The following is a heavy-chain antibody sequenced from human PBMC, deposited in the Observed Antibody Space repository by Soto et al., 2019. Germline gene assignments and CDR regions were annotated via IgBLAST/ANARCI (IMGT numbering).Heavy chain of an antibody. D-gene: IGHD5-18*01. CDR3: ARHRYSYGVYYFEY. J-gene: IGHJ4*02. V-gene: IGHV4-59*08. Sequence: SETLSLTCTVSGGSISSYYWSWIRQPPGKGLEWIGYIYYSGSTNYNPSLTSRVTISVDTSKNQFSLKLSSVTAADTAVYYCARHRYSYGVYYFEYWGQGTLVTVS. CDR1: GGSISSYY. CDR2: IYYSGST.